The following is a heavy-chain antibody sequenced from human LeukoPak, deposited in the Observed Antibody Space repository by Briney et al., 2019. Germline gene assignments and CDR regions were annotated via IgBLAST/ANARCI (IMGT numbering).Heavy chain of an antibody. CDR3: VSFYETY. Sequence: SGGSLRLSCAASGFDFSSNWMHWVRHAPGQGLVWVSRIKGAGISTNYADSVKGRFTISRDIAKNTLYLQMNSLRAEDTGVYYCVSFYETYWGRGTLVTVSS. CDR1: GFDFSSNW. CDR2: IKGAGIST. D-gene: IGHD2/OR15-2a*01. V-gene: IGHV3-74*01. J-gene: IGHJ4*02.